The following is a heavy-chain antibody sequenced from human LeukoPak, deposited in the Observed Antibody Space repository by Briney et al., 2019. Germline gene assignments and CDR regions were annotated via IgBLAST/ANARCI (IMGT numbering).Heavy chain of an antibody. CDR3: AKRSGSSWIDY. J-gene: IGHJ4*02. D-gene: IGHD6-13*01. CDR2: INSDGRST. Sequence: GGSQRLSCVASGFTFSRYWMHWVRQAPGKGLVWVSRINSDGRSTNYADSVKGRFSISRDNAENTLYLQMNSLRAEDTAVYYCAKRSGSSWIDYWGQGTLVTVSS. CDR1: GFTFSRYW. V-gene: IGHV3-74*01.